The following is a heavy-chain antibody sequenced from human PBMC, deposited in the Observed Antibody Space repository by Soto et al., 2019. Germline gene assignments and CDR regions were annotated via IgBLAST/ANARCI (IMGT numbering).Heavy chain of an antibody. CDR2: IKQDGSEK. CDR3: ARGRVYHLY. CDR1: VFTCSSYW. J-gene: IGHJ4*02. Sequence: WWSLRLSCSASVFTCSSYWMTWVRQAPGKGLEWVANIKQDGSEKYYVDSVKGRFTISRDNAKNSLYLQMNSLRAEDTAVYYCARGRVYHLYWGQGTLVTVSS. V-gene: IGHV3-7*01. D-gene: IGHD6-13*01.